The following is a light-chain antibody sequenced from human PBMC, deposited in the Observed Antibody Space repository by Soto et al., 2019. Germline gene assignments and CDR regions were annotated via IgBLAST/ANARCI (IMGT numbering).Light chain of an antibody. J-gene: IGKJ1*01. V-gene: IGKV1-39*01. CDR1: QSISRY. CDR3: RQSYSTPQT. Sequence: DIQMTQSPSSLSASVGDRVTITCRASQSISRYVNWYQQKPGKAPKLLIYAASSLQSGVPSRFSGSGSGTDFTLTISSLQPEDFATYYCRQSYSTPQTFGQGTQVEIK. CDR2: AAS.